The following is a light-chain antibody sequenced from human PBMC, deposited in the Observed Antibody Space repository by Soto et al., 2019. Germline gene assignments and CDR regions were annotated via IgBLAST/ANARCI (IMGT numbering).Light chain of an antibody. V-gene: IGKV3-20*01. J-gene: IGKJ1*01. CDR3: QQFGRSAPSWT. CDR1: QSVSSSY. CDR2: ETS. Sequence: EIVLTQSPGTLSLSPGERATLSCRASQSVSSSYLAWYQQKPGQPPRPVISETSTRPTGIPDRFGGSGAGTDFTLTISSLEPEDFAVYYCQQFGRSAPSWTFGQGTKVDI.